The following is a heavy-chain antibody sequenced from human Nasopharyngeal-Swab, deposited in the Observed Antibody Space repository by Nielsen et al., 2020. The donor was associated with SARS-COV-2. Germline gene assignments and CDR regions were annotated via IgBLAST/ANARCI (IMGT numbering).Heavy chain of an antibody. Sequence: WIRQPPGKGLVWIGEIYNTGSTNYNPSLRSRVTMSVDKSKNQFSLKLSSVTAADTAVYYCARRGLVGVTISFDYWGQGTLVPSPQ. CDR3: ARRGLVGVTISFDY. CDR2: IYNTGST. D-gene: IGHD1-26*01. V-gene: IGHV4-4*02. J-gene: IGHJ4*02.